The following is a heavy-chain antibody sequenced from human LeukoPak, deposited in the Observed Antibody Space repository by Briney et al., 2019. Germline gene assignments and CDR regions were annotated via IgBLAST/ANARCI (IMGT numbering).Heavy chain of an antibody. J-gene: IGHJ4*02. D-gene: IGHD1-26*01. Sequence: SETLSLTCTVSGGSVSGGSYYWSWIRQPPGKGLEWIGYFYYTGSTNYNPSLKSRVTISVDTSKNQFSLRLSSVTAADTAVYYCARGSGSYPTLFDYWGQGTLVTVSS. V-gene: IGHV4-61*01. CDR1: GGSVSGGSYY. CDR3: ARGSGSYPTLFDY. CDR2: FYYTGST.